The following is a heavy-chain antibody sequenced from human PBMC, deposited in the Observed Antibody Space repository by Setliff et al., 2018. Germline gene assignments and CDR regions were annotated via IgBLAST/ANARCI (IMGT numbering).Heavy chain of an antibody. CDR1: GGSISSGGYY. Sequence: PSETLSLTCTVSGGSISSGGYYWSWIRQHPGKGLEWIGYIYYSGSTYYNPSLKSRVTISVDTSKNQFSLKLSAVTAADTAVYYCARQVEMATIAFDVWGQGTMVTVSS. D-gene: IGHD5-12*01. J-gene: IGHJ3*01. V-gene: IGHV4-31*03. CDR3: ARQVEMATIAFDV. CDR2: IYYSGST.